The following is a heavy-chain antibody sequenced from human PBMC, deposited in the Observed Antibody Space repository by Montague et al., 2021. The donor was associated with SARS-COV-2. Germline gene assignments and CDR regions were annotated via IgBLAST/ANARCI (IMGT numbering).Heavy chain of an antibody. J-gene: IGHJ6*02. CDR2: INHSGSI. V-gene: IGHV4-34*01. CDR1: GGSFSGYY. CDR3: TREGYQVLWSDYYYYGMDV. Sequence: SETLSLTCAVYGGSFSGYYWSWIRQPPGKGLEWIGEINHSGSINYNPSLKSRVTISVDTSKNQFSLKLSSVTAADTAVYYCTREGYQVLWSDYYYYGMDVRGQGTTVTASS. D-gene: IGHD2-2*01.